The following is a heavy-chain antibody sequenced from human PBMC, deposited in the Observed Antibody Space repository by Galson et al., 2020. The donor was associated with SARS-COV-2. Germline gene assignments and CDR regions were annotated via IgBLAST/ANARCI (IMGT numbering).Heavy chain of an antibody. CDR2: ISSSSYI. CDR3: ARDPLLRYFDWLPLYFDY. Sequence: NSGGSLRLSCAASGFTFSSYSMNWVRQAPGKGLEWVSSISSSSYIYYADSVKGRFTISRDNAKNSLYLQMNSLRAEDTAVYYCARDPLLRYFDWLPLYFDYWGQGTLVTVSS. J-gene: IGHJ4*02. CDR1: GFTFSSYS. D-gene: IGHD3-9*01. V-gene: IGHV3-21*01.